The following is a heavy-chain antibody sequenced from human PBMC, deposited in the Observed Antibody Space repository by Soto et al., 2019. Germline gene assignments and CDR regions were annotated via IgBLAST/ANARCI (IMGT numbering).Heavy chain of an antibody. V-gene: IGHV3-48*02. CDR2: ITSDTKTI. Sequence: EVQLVESGGALVQPGGSLRLSCAASGFKFSIYSMNWVRQAPGRGLEWSAYITSDTKTITYGHSVKGRFTISRDNAKNSVYLQMNSLSDEDTAVYYCARSVEGHFDYWGQGTVVTVSS. D-gene: IGHD6-19*01. J-gene: IGHJ4*02. CDR1: GFKFSIYS. CDR3: ARSVEGHFDY.